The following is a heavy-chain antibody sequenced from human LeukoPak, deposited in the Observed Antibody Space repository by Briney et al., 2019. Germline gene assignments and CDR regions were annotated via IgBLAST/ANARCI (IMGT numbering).Heavy chain of an antibody. V-gene: IGHV4-59*08. J-gene: IGHJ4*02. CDR2: IYYSGST. CDR1: GDSISGFY. CDR3: ARQIGRGLWAFDY. Sequence: PSETLSLTCTVSGDSISGFYWSWIRQPPGKGLEWIGYIYYSGSTNYNPSLKSRVTISVDTSKNQFSLKLSSVTAADTAVYYCARQIGRGLWAFDYWGQGTPVTVSS. D-gene: IGHD2-21*01.